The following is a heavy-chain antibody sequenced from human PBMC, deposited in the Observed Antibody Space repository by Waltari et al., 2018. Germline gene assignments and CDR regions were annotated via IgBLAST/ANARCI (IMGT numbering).Heavy chain of an antibody. Sequence: QVQLQESGPGLVKPSETLSLTCTVSGGSISGPYWSWIRQPAGKGLEWIGRIYSGGSTDYNPSRKSRPTMSVDTSKNQFSLKLSSVTAADTAVYYCARGPGRESREAFDYWGQGTLVTVSS. D-gene: IGHD3-10*01. CDR3: ARGPGRESREAFDY. CDR1: GGSISGPY. J-gene: IGHJ4*02. V-gene: IGHV4-4*07. CDR2: IYSGGST.